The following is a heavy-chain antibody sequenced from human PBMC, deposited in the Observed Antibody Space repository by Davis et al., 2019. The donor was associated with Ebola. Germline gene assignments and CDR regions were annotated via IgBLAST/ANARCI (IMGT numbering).Heavy chain of an antibody. CDR1: GFTFSRYA. J-gene: IGHJ4*02. D-gene: IGHD4-23*01. V-gene: IGHV3-30-3*01. Sequence: PGGSLRLSCAASGFTFSRYAMHWVRQAPGKGLEWVAVISYDGSNKYYADSVKGRFTISRANYKKTLYLQMNSLRAEDTAVYYCARVGSGGEIDYWGQGTLVTVSS. CDR3: ARVGSGGEIDY. CDR2: ISYDGSNK.